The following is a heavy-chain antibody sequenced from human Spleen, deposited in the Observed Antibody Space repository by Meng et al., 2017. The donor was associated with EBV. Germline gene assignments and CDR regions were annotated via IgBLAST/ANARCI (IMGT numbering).Heavy chain of an antibody. V-gene: IGHV1-69*01. CDR2: ISPISAIA. D-gene: IGHD5-24*01. CDR3: ARVGGGEVATFDY. Sequence: QVQLVQSGAEVKKPGSSVKVSCKASGYTFDIYPITWVRQAPGQGLEWMGEISPISAIASYAQQFQGRVTITADEFTTTAYMELSSLRSQDTAVYFCARVGGGEVATFDYWGQGTLVTVSS. J-gene: IGHJ4*02. CDR1: GYTFDIYP.